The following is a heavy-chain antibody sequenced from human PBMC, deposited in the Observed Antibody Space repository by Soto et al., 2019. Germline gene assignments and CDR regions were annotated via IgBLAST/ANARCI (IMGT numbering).Heavy chain of an antibody. CDR1: GFTFSDYY. Sequence: PGGSLRLSCAASGFTFSDYYMSWIRQATGKGLEWLSYISGSGGTLYHAVSVKGRFTISRDNAKNSLYLQMNSLRAEDTAVYYCATSGESSGYWGQGALVTVSS. CDR3: ATSGESSGY. V-gene: IGHV3-11*01. D-gene: IGHD4-17*01. CDR2: ISGSGGTL. J-gene: IGHJ4*02.